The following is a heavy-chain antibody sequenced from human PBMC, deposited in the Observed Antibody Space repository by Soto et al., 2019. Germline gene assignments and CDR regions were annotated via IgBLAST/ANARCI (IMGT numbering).Heavy chain of an antibody. D-gene: IGHD6-13*01. CDR3: AKGGPLGQQPFEWFDP. V-gene: IGHV1-24*01. CDR1: GYTLTELS. J-gene: IGHJ5*02. CDR2: FDPEDGET. Sequence: ASVQVSCKVSGYTLTELSMHWVRQAPGKGLEWMGGFDPEDGETIYAQKFQGRVTMTEDTSTDTAYMELSSLRSEDTAVYYCAKGGPLGQQPFEWFDPWGQGTLVTVSS.